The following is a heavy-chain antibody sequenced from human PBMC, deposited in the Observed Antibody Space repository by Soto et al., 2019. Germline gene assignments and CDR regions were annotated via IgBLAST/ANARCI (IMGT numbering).Heavy chain of an antibody. CDR1: GFTFDDYA. CDR2: ISWNSGSI. V-gene: IGHV3-9*01. D-gene: IGHD6-19*01. Sequence: GGSLRLSCAASGFTFDDYAMHWVRQAPGKGLEWVSGISWNSGSIGYADSVKGRFAISRDNAKNSLYLQMNSLRAEDTALYYCAKDILLRGSGWYIDGHAFDIWGQGTMVTVSS. CDR3: AKDILLRGSGWYIDGHAFDI. J-gene: IGHJ3*02.